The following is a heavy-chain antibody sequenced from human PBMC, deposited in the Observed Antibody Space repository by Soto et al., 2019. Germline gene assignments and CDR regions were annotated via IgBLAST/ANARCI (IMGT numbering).Heavy chain of an antibody. CDR1: SGSITSGHW. Sequence: QVQLQESGPGLVKPSGTLSLTCAVSSGSITSGHWWSWVRQPPGKGLEWIGEISLNGGTNYNPSLKSRVTISIDTSNNQFSLKLSSVTAADTAVYYCAKPGSYFMDVWGKGTTVTVSS. CDR3: AKPGSYFMDV. CDR2: ISLNGGT. J-gene: IGHJ6*03. V-gene: IGHV4-4*02.